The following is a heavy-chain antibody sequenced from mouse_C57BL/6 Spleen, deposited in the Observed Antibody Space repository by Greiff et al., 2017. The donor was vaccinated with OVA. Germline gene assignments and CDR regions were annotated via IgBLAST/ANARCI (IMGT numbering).Heavy chain of an antibody. CDR2: IRPNSGST. J-gene: IGHJ4*01. CDR3: ARGLDCSSGYYAMDY. D-gene: IGHD1-1*01. CDR1: GYTFTSYW. V-gene: IGHV1-64*01. Sequence: QVQLQQSGAELVKPGASVKLSCKASGYTFTSYWMHWVKQRPGQGLEWIGMIRPNSGSTNYTETFKSKATLTVDKSSSTPFLQLTSLTSEDSSVSYCARGLDCSSGYYAMDYWGQGTSVTVSA.